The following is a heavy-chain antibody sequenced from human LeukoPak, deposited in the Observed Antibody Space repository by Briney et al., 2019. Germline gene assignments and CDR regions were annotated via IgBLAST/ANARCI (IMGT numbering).Heavy chain of an antibody. V-gene: IGHV4-61*09. CDR1: GGSISSGSYY. Sequence: SQTLSLTCTVSGGSISSGSYYWSWIRQPAWKGLEWIGHIYTSGSPNYNPSLKSRVTISVDTSKNQFSLKLSSVPAADTAVYYCARDMGFTEYDFWSGYFMGDAFDMWGQGTMVTVSS. CDR3: ARDMGFTEYDFWSGYFMGDAFDM. CDR2: IYTSGSP. D-gene: IGHD3-3*01. J-gene: IGHJ3*02.